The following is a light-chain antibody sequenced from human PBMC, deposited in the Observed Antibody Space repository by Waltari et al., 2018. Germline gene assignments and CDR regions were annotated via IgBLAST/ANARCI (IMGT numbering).Light chain of an antibody. Sequence: SSNVIAWHQQQAEKGPRYLMKVNSDGSHSKGDKIPDRFSGSSSGAERYLTISNLQSEDEADYYFQTVGHGTWVFGGGTKLTVL. V-gene: IGLV4-69*01. CDR2: VNSDGSH. J-gene: IGLJ3*02. CDR1: SSNV. CDR3: QTVGHGTWV.